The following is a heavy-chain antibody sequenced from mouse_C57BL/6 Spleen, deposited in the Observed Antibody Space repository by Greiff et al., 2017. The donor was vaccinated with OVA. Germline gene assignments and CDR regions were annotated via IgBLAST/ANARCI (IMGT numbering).Heavy chain of an antibody. Sequence: QVQLKESGAELVRPGTSVKVSCKASGYAFTNYLIEWVKQRPGQGLEWIGVINPGSGGTNYNEKFKGKATLTADKSSSTAYMQLSSLTSEDSAVYFCASSHYYGSSYRDYWGQGTTLTVSS. CDR1: GYAFTNYL. CDR2: INPGSGGT. J-gene: IGHJ2*01. CDR3: ASSHYYGSSYRDY. D-gene: IGHD1-1*01. V-gene: IGHV1-54*01.